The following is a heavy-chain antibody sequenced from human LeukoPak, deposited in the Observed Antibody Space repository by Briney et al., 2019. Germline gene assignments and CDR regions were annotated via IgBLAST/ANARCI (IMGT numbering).Heavy chain of an antibody. CDR1: GGSISSGSYY. CDR3: ARETYYYDSSGYSGEPFDAFDI. J-gene: IGHJ3*02. Sequence: SQTLSFTCTVSGGSISSGSYYWSWIRQPAGKGLEWIGRIYTSGSTNYNPSLKSRVTISVDTSKNQFSLKLSSVTAADTAVYYCARETYYYDSSGYSGEPFDAFDIWGQGTMVTVSS. CDR2: IYTSGST. V-gene: IGHV4-61*02. D-gene: IGHD3-22*01.